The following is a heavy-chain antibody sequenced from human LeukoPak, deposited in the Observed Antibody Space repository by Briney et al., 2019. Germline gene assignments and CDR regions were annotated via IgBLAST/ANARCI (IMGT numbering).Heavy chain of an antibody. V-gene: IGHV4-39*01. CDR1: GCSISSSSYY. J-gene: IGHJ5*02. CDR2: IYYSGST. CDR3: ERRNSSYDYIWGSYRLTSKNNWFDP. Sequence: SETLSLTCTVSGCSISSSSYYWGWIRPPPGKGLEWIGSIYYSGSTYYNPSLKSRVTISVDTSKNQFSLKLSSVTAADTAVYYCERRNSSYDYIWGSYRLTSKNNWFDPWGQGTLVTVSS. D-gene: IGHD3-16*02.